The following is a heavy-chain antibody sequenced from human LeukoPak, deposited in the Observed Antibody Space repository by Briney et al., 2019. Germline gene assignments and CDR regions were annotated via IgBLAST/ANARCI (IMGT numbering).Heavy chain of an antibody. CDR2: IRYDGSNK. J-gene: IGHJ3*01. Sequence: GGSLRLSCAASGFTFSSYGMYWVRQDPGKGLEWVAFIRYDGSNKDYADSVKGRFTISRDNSKNTLYLQMNSLTTEDTAVYYCAKVQRLGATEMWVAFDVWGQGTMVTVSS. CDR1: GFTFSSYG. CDR3: AKVQRLGATEMWVAFDV. V-gene: IGHV3-30*02. D-gene: IGHD1-26*01.